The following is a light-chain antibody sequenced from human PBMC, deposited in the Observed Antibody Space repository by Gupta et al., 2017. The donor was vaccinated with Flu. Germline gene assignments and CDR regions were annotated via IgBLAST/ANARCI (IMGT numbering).Light chain of an antibody. CDR3: RQSNSLPPT. CDR2: AAS. J-gene: IGKJ4*01. CDR1: QHIGSW. V-gene: IGKV1-12*01. Sequence: DIQMTQPPSTVSASVGDRVTITCRASQHIGSWVAWYQQRPGKAPKVLIHAASTLEIGVPSRFSGSGYGTDFTLTISSLQPEDFAAYFCRQSNSLPPTFGGGTKVEMK.